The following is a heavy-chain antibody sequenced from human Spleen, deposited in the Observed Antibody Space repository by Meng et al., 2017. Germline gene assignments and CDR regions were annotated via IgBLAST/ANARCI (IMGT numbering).Heavy chain of an antibody. D-gene: IGHD3-22*01. J-gene: IGHJ4*01. Sequence: QVQLVQSGAEVKKPGASVRSSCKASGYTFTPSTIQWERQAPGQRLEWMGWVIAGSGQTKSSQKLQGRVAITMDTSASTVYMDLSSLISEATAVYYCARDPTGVGYFDYWGHGSLVTVSS. CDR1: GYTFTPST. V-gene: IGHV1-3*01. CDR3: ARDPTGVGYFDY. CDR2: VIAGSGQT.